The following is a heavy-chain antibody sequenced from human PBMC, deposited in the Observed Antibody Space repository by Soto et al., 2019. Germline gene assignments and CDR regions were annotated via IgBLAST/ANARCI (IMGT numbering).Heavy chain of an antibody. CDR1: GFTFSSYA. V-gene: IGHV3-23*01. D-gene: IGHD2-2*01. Sequence: EVQLLESGAGLVQPGGSLRLSCAASGFTFSSYAMSWVRQAPGKGLEWVSGISTSGDSTYYADSVKGRFTISRDNSKDTVYLQMNSLRAEDTAVYYCASNSRYASSTSCYADWGKGSLVTVSS. CDR2: ISTSGDST. CDR3: ASNSRYASSTSCYAD. J-gene: IGHJ4*02.